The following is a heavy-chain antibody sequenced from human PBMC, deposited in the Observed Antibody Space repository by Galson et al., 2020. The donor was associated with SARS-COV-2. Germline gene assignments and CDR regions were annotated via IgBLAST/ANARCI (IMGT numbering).Heavy chain of an antibody. CDR1: GFTISSYA. V-gene: IGHV3-23*01. D-gene: IGHD3-3*01. CDR3: AKGITVFGGGTPAGFEY. Sequence: GGSLTLTCAASGFTISSYAISWVRHPQAQGLEWVSAISGSGGSTYYADSVQGRFTISRDNSTNTLYLQMNSLMAAATAVYYGAKGITVFGGGTPAGFEYWGQGTLVTVSS. CDR2: ISGSGGST. J-gene: IGHJ4*02.